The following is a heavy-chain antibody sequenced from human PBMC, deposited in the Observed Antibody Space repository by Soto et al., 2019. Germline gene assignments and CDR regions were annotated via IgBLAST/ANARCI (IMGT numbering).Heavy chain of an antibody. V-gene: IGHV3-53*01. D-gene: IGHD3-3*01. J-gene: IGHJ6*02. CDR1: GFTVSSNY. Sequence: GGSLRLSCAASGFTVSSNYVSWVRQAPGKGLEWVSVIYSGGSAFYAESVKGRFTISRDSAQNTVFLQMNSLRAEDSAVYHCTRDRFLQTSSAGPSYNYGMDVWGQGTTVTVSS. CDR3: TRDRFLQTSSAGPSYNYGMDV. CDR2: IYSGGSA.